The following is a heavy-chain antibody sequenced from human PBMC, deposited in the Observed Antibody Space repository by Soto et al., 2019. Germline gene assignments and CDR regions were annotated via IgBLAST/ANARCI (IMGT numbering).Heavy chain of an antibody. CDR2: ISYDGSNK. CDR3: ARDEGGGVLQDAFDI. D-gene: IGHD3-16*01. J-gene: IGHJ3*02. CDR1: GFTFSSYA. Sequence: QVQLVESGGGVVQPGRSLRLSCAASGFTFSSYAMHWVRQAPGKGLEWVAVISYDGSNKYYADSVKGRFTISRDNSKNTLYLQMNSLRAEDTAVYYCARDEGGGVLQDAFDIWGQGTMVTVSS. V-gene: IGHV3-30-3*01.